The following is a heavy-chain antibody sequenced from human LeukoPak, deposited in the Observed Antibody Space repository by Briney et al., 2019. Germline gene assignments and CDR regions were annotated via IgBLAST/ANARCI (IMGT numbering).Heavy chain of an antibody. Sequence: GGSLRLSCAASGFTFSSYGMHWVRQAPGKGLEWVAVIWYDGSNKYYADSVKGGFTISRDNSKNTLYLQMNSLRAEDTAVYYSARGKAPGPTVTNQPFDYWGQGTLVTVSS. CDR3: ARGKAPGPTVTNQPFDY. CDR2: IWYDGSNK. CDR1: GFTFSSYG. J-gene: IGHJ4*02. V-gene: IGHV3-33*01. D-gene: IGHD4-11*01.